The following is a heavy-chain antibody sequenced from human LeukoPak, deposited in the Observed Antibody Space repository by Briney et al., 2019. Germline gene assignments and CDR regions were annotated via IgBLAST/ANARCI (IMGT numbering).Heavy chain of an antibody. Sequence: GGSLRLSCTVSGFTFSSHWMHWVRQAPGKGLVWVSRITNDGSSTTYADSVKGRFTISRDNAKNMLYLQVNSLRAEDTAVYYCATQRGGNPAYWGQGTLVTVSS. CDR3: ATQRGGNPAY. J-gene: IGHJ4*02. V-gene: IGHV3-74*01. D-gene: IGHD1-14*01. CDR2: ITNDGSST. CDR1: GFTFSSHW.